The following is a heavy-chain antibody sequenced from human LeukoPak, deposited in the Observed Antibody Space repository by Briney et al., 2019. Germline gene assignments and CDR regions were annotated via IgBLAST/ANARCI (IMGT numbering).Heavy chain of an antibody. CDR3: ARVGRGIAAAVNNDY. V-gene: IGHV1-24*01. CDR2: FDPEDGET. J-gene: IGHJ4*02. Sequence: ASVKVSCKVSGYTLTELSMHWVRQAPGKGLEWMGGFDPEDGETIYAQKFQGRVTMTRDMSTSTVYMELSSLRSEDTAVYYCARVGRGIAAAVNNDYWGQGTLVTVSS. CDR1: GYTLTELS. D-gene: IGHD6-13*01.